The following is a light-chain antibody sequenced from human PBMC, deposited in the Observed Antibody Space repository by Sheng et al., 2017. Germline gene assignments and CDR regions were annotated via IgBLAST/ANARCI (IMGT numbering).Light chain of an antibody. J-gene: IGLJ2*01. CDR3: QSYDSSLSGSV. CDR1: SSNIGAGYD. V-gene: IGLV1-40*01. CDR2: TNN. Sequence: QSVLTQPPSVSGAPGQRVTVSCSGSSSNIGAGYDVHWYQQFPGTAPRLLIYTNNQRPSGVPDRFSGSKSGTSASLAITGLQAEDEADYYCQSYDSSLSGSVFGGGTKLTVL.